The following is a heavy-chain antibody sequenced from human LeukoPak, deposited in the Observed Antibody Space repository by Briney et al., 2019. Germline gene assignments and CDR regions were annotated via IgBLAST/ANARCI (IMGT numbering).Heavy chain of an antibody. CDR2: IYTSGST. V-gene: IGHV4-4*07. J-gene: IGHJ3*02. D-gene: IGHD3-16*02. Sequence: PSETLSLTCTVSGGSISSYYWNWIRQPAGKGLEWIGRIYTSGSTNYNPSPKSRVTISVDKSKNLFSLRLSSVTAADPAVYYCARDIADAFDIWGQGTMVTVSS. CDR1: GGSISSYY. CDR3: ARDIADAFDI.